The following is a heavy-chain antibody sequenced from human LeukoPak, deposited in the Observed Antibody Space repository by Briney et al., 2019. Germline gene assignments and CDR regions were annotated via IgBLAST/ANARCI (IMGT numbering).Heavy chain of an antibody. CDR3: TRYNNDHFDY. CDR2: IACDGSRE. J-gene: IGHJ4*02. D-gene: IGHD1-14*01. CDR1: GFTFGGYG. Sequence: PGGSLRLSCAGSGFTFGGYGMHWFRQTPGKGLELVAVIACDGSREFYADSVKGRFSISRDNSKNTMFVQMDALRCEQTAVYYCTRYNNDHFDYWGQGTLVTVSS. V-gene: IGHV3-33*08.